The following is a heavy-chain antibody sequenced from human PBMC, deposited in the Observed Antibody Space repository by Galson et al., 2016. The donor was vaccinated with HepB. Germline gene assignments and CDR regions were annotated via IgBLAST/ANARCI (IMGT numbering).Heavy chain of an antibody. J-gene: IGHJ1*01. V-gene: IGHV1-46*01. CDR3: ARASSRDSSSWYGAEYFQH. D-gene: IGHD6-13*01. CDR1: GYTFTRYY. Sequence: KVSCKASGYTFTRYYMHWVRQAPGQGLEWMGIINPNGGSTSYSQKFQGRVTMTRDTSTSTVYMELSSPRSEDTAVYYCARASSRDSSSWYGAEYFQHWGQGTLVTVSS. CDR2: INPNGGST.